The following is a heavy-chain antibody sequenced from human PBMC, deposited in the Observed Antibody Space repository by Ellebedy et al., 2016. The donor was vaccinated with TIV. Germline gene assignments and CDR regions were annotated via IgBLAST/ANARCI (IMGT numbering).Heavy chain of an antibody. V-gene: IGHV4-59*01. CDR1: GGSISSNY. CDR2: MYYSGST. J-gene: IGHJ5*02. CDR3: ARDDPSGWLDP. Sequence: MPSETLSLTCTVSGGSISSNYWNWIRQSPGKGLEWIGYMYYSGSTNYNPSLKSRVTISIDTSKNQFSLRLTSVTAADTAVYYCARDDPSGWLDPWGQGTLVTVSS. D-gene: IGHD3-10*01.